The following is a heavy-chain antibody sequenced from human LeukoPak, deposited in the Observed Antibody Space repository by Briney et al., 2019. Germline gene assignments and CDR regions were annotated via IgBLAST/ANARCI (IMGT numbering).Heavy chain of an antibody. CDR2: IDSGGTT. Sequence: GGSLRLSCAASGSTFSSYTMNWVRQAPGKGLEWVSAIDSGGTTYYADSVKGRFTISRDTSKNALYLQMNSLRAEDTAVYYCAISGLGFGEFRGLDYWGQGTLVTVSS. CDR1: GSTFSSYT. D-gene: IGHD3-10*01. CDR3: AISGLGFGEFRGLDY. V-gene: IGHV3-23*01. J-gene: IGHJ4*02.